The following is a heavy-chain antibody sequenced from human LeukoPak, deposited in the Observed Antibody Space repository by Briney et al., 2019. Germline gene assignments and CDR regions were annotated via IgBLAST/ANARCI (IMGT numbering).Heavy chain of an antibody. CDR1: GFTFSSYS. V-gene: IGHV3-21*01. D-gene: IGHD5-18*01. Sequence: NPGGSLRLSCAASGFTFSSYSMNWVRQAPGKGLGWVSSISSSSSYIYYADSVKGRFTISRDNAKNSLYLQMNSLRAEDTAVYYCARKELWLRVSYYYYYMDVWGKGTTVTVSS. CDR2: ISSSSSYI. J-gene: IGHJ6*03. CDR3: ARKELWLRVSYYYYYMDV.